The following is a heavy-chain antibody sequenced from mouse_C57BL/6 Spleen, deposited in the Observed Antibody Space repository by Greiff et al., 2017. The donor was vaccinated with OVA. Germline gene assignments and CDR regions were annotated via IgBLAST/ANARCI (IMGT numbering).Heavy chain of an antibody. CDR3: AELGWSPFAY. V-gene: IGHV1-82*01. D-gene: IGHD3-3*01. CDR1: GYAFTSSW. J-gene: IGHJ3*01. Sequence: QVQLKESGPELVKPGASVKISCKASGYAFTSSWMNWVKQRPGKGLEWIGRIYPGDGDTNYNGKFKGKATLTAEKSSSTAYMHLSSLTSEDSAVYFCAELGWSPFAYWGQGTLVTVSA. CDR2: IYPGDGDT.